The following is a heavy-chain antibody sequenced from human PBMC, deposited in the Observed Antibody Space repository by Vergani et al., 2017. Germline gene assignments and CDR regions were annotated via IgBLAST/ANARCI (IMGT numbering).Heavy chain of an antibody. CDR2: IYTSGST. J-gene: IGHJ6*02. CDR1: GGSISSYY. CDR3: ATASRYGIWYYYGMDV. Sequence: QVQLPESGPGLVKPSETLSLTCTVSGGSISSYYWSWIRQPPGKGLEWIGYIYTSGSTNYNPSLKSRVTISVDTSKNQFSLKLSSVTAADTAVYYCATASRYGIWYYYGMDVWGQGTTVTVSS. V-gene: IGHV4-4*09. D-gene: IGHD3/OR15-3a*01.